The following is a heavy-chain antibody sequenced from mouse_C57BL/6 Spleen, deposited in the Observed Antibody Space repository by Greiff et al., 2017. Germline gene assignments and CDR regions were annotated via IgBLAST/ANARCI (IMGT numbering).Heavy chain of an antibody. CDR1: GFTFSDYG. V-gene: IGHV5-17*01. CDR3: ARDYYDYEDGFAY. J-gene: IGHJ3*01. Sequence: DVMLVESGGGLVKPGGSLKLSCAASGFTFSDYGMHWVRQAPEKGLEWVAYISSGSSTIYYADTVKGRFTISRDNAKNTLFLQMTSLRSEDTAMYYGARDYYDYEDGFAYWGQGTLVTVSA. D-gene: IGHD2-4*01. CDR2: ISSGSSTI.